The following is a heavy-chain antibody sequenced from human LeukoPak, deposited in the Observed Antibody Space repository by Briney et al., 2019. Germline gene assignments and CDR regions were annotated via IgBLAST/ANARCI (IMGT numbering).Heavy chain of an antibody. V-gene: IGHV4-34*01. J-gene: IGHJ4*02. D-gene: IGHD3-22*01. Sequence: SETLSLTCTVSGGSISGYYWSWIRQPPGKGLEWIGEINHSGSTNYNPSLKSRVTISVDTSKNQFSLKLSSVTAADTAVYYCARGPNYYDRTDYWGQGTLVTVSS. CDR3: ARGPNYYDRTDY. CDR2: INHSGST. CDR1: GGSISGYY.